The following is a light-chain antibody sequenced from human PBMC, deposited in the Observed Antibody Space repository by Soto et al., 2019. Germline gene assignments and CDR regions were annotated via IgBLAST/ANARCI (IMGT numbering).Light chain of an antibody. CDR3: CSYAGSSTSWV. CDR2: EGS. Sequence: QTVVTQPASVSGSPRQSITISCTGTSSDVGSYNLVSWYQQHPGKAPKLMIYEGSKRPSGVSNRFSGSKSGNTASLTISGLQAEDEADYYCCSYAGSSTSWVFGGGTKVTVL. V-gene: IGLV2-23*01. J-gene: IGLJ2*01. CDR1: SSDVGSYNL.